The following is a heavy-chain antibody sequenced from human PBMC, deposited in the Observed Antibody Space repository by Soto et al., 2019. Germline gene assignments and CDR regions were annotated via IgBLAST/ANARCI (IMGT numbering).Heavy chain of an antibody. CDR3: ARERDRSSWTVNWFDP. CDR1: GDSLSRNSAA. Sequence: PSQTLSLTCAISGDSLSRNSAAWNWIRQSPSRLLEWLGRTYYRSKWYNDYAVSVKSRITIKSDTSKNQFSLQLNSVTPEDTAVYYCARERDRSSWTVNWFDPWGQGTLVTVSS. CDR2: TYYRSKWYN. D-gene: IGHD6-13*01. J-gene: IGHJ5*02. V-gene: IGHV6-1*01.